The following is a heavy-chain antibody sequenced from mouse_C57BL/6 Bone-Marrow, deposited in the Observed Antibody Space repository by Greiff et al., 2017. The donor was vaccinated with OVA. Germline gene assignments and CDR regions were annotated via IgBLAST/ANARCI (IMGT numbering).Heavy chain of an antibody. J-gene: IGHJ4*01. V-gene: IGHV3-3*01. Sequence: EVQVVESGPSLVRPSQTLSLTCTVTGFSINSDCYWIWIRQFPGNKLEYIGYTFYSGITYYNPSLESRTYITRDTSKNQFSLKLSSVTTEDTATYYCARAQKFYYAMDYWGQGTSVTVSS. D-gene: IGHD1-3*01. CDR1: GFSINSDCY. CDR3: ARAQKFYYAMDY. CDR2: TFYSGIT.